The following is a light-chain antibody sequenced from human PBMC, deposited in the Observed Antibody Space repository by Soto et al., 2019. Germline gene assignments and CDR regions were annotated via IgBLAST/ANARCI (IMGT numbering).Light chain of an antibody. J-gene: IGKJ1*01. Sequence: IQMTQSPPALSASVGDRVTITCRASQNIDSYLNWYQQKPGKAPELLIHDASSLQSGVPSRFSGSGSGNDFTLTIRSLQPEDFAVYYCQQSYSSPPTFGQGTKVDIK. CDR1: QNIDSY. V-gene: IGKV1-39*01. CDR3: QQSYSSPPT. CDR2: DAS.